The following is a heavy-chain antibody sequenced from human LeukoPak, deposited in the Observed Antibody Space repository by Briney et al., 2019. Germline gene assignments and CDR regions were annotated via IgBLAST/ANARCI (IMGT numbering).Heavy chain of an antibody. V-gene: IGHV4-59*01. CDR1: GGSISSYY. CDR3: ARANYDFWSGYPNWLDP. CDR2: IYYSGST. D-gene: IGHD3-3*01. Sequence: PSETLSLTCTVSGGSISSYYWSWIRQPPGKGLEWIGYIYYSGSTNYNPSLKSRVTISVDTSKNQFSLKLSSVTAADTAVYYCARANYDFWSGYPNWLDPWGQGTLVTVSS. J-gene: IGHJ5*02.